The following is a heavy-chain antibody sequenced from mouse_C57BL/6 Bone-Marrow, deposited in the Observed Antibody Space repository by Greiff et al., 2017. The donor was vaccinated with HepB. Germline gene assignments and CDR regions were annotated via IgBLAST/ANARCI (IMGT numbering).Heavy chain of an antibody. Sequence: QVQLQQPGAELVKPGASVKMSCKASGYTFTSYWITWVKQRPGQGLEWIGDIYPGSGSTNYNEKFKSKATLTVDTSSSTAYMQLSSLTSEDSAVYYCARFRDYDSAWFAYWGQGTLVTVSA. CDR3: ARFRDYDSAWFAY. D-gene: IGHD2-4*01. V-gene: IGHV1-55*01. J-gene: IGHJ3*01. CDR1: GYTFTSYW. CDR2: IYPGSGST.